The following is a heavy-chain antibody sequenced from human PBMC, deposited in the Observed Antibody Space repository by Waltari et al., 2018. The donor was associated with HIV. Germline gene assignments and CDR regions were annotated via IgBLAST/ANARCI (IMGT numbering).Heavy chain of an antibody. D-gene: IGHD4-17*01. CDR2: MKFRESES. V-gene: IGHV3-74*01. CDR1: GIPFTTYW. Sequence: EVQLVEFGGGLVQPGGSLTLSCVTSGIPFTTYWMHWVRQAPGKGVEVFLVMKFRESESIYADAVRGRFTISRDNARNTVYLQMTSLRAEDTAVYYCSSLTTRGDFLDLWGRGTLVTVSS. J-gene: IGHJ4*02. CDR3: SSLTTRGDFLDL.